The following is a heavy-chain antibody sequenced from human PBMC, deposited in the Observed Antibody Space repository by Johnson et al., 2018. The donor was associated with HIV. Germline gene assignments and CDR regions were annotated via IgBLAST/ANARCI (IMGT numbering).Heavy chain of an antibody. CDR3: ARGAAGAFDI. J-gene: IGHJ3*02. CDR1: GFTFSSYA. V-gene: IGHV3-23*03. CDR2: IYSGGST. D-gene: IGHD6-13*01. Sequence: VQLVESGGGLVQPGGSLRLSCAASGFTFSSYAMSWVRQAPGKGLEWVSVIYSGGSTYYADSVKGRFTISRDNSKNTLYLQMNSLRAEDTAVYYCARGAAGAFDIWGQGTMVTVSS.